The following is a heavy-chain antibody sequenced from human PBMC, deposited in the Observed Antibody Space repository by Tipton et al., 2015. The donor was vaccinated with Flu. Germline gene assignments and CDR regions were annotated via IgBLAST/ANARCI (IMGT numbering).Heavy chain of an antibody. CDR2: IYYSGST. V-gene: IGHV4-39*01. CDR1: GGSISSSSYY. Sequence: TLSLTCTVSGGSISSSSYYWGWIRQPPGKGLGWIGSIYYSGSTYYNPSLKSRVTISVDTSKNQFSLKLSSVTAADTAVYYCATKEVSYCSGGSCYSYYFDYWGQGTLVTVSS. J-gene: IGHJ4*02. D-gene: IGHD2-15*01. CDR3: ATKEVSYCSGGSCYSYYFDY.